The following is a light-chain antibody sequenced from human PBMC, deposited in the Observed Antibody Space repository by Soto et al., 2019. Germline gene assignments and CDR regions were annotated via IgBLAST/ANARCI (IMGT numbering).Light chain of an antibody. CDR1: QTISNY. CDR3: QQYYIYAT. V-gene: IGKV1-5*03. CDR2: RSS. Sequence: DIQMTQSPSTLSASVGDRVTITCRASQTISNYLTWYQQRPGKAPKLLIYRSSILQNGVPSRFGGSGSGTEFTLTISSLQPDDFAPHYCQQYYIYATFGQGTRVEI. J-gene: IGKJ1*01.